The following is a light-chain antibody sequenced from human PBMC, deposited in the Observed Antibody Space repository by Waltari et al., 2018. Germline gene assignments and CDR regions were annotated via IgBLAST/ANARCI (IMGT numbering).Light chain of an antibody. CDR3: QQRDSWPLT. CDR2: DVS. CDR1: QNIGSQ. Sequence: EMVLTQSPVILSLSPGERAALSCRASQNIGSQLAWYQQRPGQAPRLLIDDVSNRVTGIPARFSGSVSGTDFTLTISGLATEDTAVYYCQQRDSWPLTFGGGTKVEI. J-gene: IGKJ4*01. V-gene: IGKV3-11*01.